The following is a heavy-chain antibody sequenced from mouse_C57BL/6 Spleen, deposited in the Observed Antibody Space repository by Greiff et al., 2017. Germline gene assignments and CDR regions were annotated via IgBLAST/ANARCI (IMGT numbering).Heavy chain of an antibody. D-gene: IGHD1-1*01. CDR1: GYAFTNYL. Sequence: QVQLKESGAELVRPGTSVKVSCKASGYAFTNYLIEWVKQRPGQGLEWIGVINPGSGGTNYNGKFKGKATLTADKYSSTAYMQLSSLTSEDSAVYFCARRAYYYGSSYDYAMDYWGQGTSVTVSS. V-gene: IGHV1-54*01. CDR3: ARRAYYYGSSYDYAMDY. J-gene: IGHJ4*01. CDR2: INPGSGGT.